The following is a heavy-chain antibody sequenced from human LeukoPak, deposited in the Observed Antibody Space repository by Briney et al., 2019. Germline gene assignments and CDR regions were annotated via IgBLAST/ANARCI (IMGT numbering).Heavy chain of an antibody. CDR1: GGSISSYY. CDR2: IYTSGST. D-gene: IGHD2-2*01. J-gene: IGHJ6*03. V-gene: IGHV4-4*07. CDR3: ARGYCSSTSCFLSFDYMDV. Sequence: SETLSLTCTVSGGSISSYYWSWIRQPAGKGLEWIGRIYTSGSTNYNPSLKSRVTMSVDTSKNQFSLKLSSVTAADTAVYYCARGYCSSTSCFLSFDYMDVWGKGTTVTVSS.